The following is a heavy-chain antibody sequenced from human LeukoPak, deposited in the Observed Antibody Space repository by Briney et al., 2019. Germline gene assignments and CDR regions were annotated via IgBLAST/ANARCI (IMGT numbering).Heavy chain of an antibody. D-gene: IGHD6-19*01. CDR2: INHSGST. CDR1: GGSFSGYY. V-gene: IGHV4-34*01. CDR3: ARLGSLNSSGWYRFDY. J-gene: IGHJ4*02. Sequence: SETLSLTCAVYGGSFSGYYWSWIRQPPGKGPEWIGEINHSGSTNYNPSLKSRVTISVDTSKNQFSLKLSSVTAADTAVYYCARLGSLNSSGWYRFDYWGQGTLVTVSS.